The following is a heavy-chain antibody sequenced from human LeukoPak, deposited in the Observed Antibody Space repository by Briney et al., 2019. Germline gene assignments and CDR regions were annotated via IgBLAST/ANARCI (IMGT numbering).Heavy chain of an antibody. J-gene: IGHJ4*02. D-gene: IGHD3-10*01. CDR2: TNPNSGNT. V-gene: IGHV1-8*01. CDR3: ASSNMIRGVIAY. CDR1: GYTFTSYD. Sequence: GASVKVSCKASGYTFTSYDINWVRQATGQGLEWMGWTNPNSGNTGYAQKFQGRVTMTRNTSISTAYMELSSLRSEDTAVYYCASSNMIRGVIAYWGQGTLVTVSS.